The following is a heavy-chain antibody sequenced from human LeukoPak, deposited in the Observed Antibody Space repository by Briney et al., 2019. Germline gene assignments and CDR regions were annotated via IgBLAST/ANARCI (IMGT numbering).Heavy chain of an antibody. V-gene: IGHV3-7*01. CDR3: ASFSSSTDY. J-gene: IGHJ4*02. D-gene: IGHD6-6*01. Sequence: GGSLRLSCAASGFTFSSYWMSWVRHARGKGREWVANIKQDGSEKYYVDSVKGRFTISRDNAKNSLYLQMNSLRAEDTAVYYCASFSSSTDYWGQGTLVTVSS. CDR1: GFTFSSYW. CDR2: IKQDGSEK.